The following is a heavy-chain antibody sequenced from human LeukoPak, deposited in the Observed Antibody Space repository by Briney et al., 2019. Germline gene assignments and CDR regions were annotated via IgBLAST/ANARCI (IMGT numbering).Heavy chain of an antibody. CDR2: INPSGGST. J-gene: IGHJ4*02. CDR3: ARASSSWNAFDH. D-gene: IGHD6-13*01. CDR1: GYTFTSYY. V-gene: IGHV1-46*01. Sequence: ASVKVSCKASGYTFTSYYMHRVRQAPGQGLELMGIINPSGGSTSYAQKFQGRVTMTRDTSTSIVNMELSSLRSEDTAVYYCARASSSWNAFDHWGQGTLVTVSS.